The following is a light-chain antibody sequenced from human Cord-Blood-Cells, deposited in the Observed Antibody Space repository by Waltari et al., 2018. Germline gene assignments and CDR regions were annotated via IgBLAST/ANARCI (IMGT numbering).Light chain of an antibody. J-gene: IGLJ1*01. CDR3: SSYTSSSTHV. CDR1: RSTLGGYTH. Sequence: QSTLIPHAPPLGLAGQSVAISGPGSRSTLGGYTHVSWYQQHPGKAPKLMIYDVSNRPSGVSNRFSGSKSGNTASLTISGLQAEDEADYYCSSYTSSSTHVFGTGTKVTVL. CDR2: DVS. V-gene: IGLV2-14*01.